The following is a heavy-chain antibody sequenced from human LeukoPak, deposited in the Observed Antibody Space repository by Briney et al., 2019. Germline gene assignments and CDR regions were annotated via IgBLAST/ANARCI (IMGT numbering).Heavy chain of an antibody. J-gene: IGHJ4*02. V-gene: IGHV3-48*02. CDR1: GFTFSSYS. Sequence: GGSLRLSCAASGFTFSSYSMNWVRQAPGKGLEWVSYISSSSSTVYYAVSVKGRFAISRDNAKNSLYLQMNSLRDEDTAVYYCARRALAYCGGDCYPFDCWGQGTLVTVSS. CDR2: ISSSSSTV. D-gene: IGHD2-21*02. CDR3: ARRALAYCGGDCYPFDC.